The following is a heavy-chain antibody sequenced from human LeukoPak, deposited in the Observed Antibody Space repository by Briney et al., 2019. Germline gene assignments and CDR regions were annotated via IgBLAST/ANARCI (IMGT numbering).Heavy chain of an antibody. V-gene: IGHV4-34*01. Sequence: SETLSLTCSVSGGSISSYYWSWIRQPPGKGLEWIGEINHSGSTNYNPSLKSRVTISVDTSKNQFSLKLSSVTAADTAVYYCARKNRARPLFSIAAAGPGWFDPWGQGTLVTVSS. J-gene: IGHJ5*02. CDR1: GGSISSYY. D-gene: IGHD6-13*01. CDR2: INHSGST. CDR3: ARKNRARPLFSIAAAGPGWFDP.